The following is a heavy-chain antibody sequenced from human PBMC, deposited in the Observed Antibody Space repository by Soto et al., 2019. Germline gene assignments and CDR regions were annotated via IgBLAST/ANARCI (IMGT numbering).Heavy chain of an antibody. J-gene: IGHJ6*02. CDR1: GGSISSYY. CDR2: IYYSGST. CDR3: ARGAEGIAARPYYYYGMDV. Sequence: SETLSLTCTVSGGSISSYYWSWIRQPPGKGLEWIGYIYYSGSTNYNPSLKSRVTISVDTSKNQFSLKLSSVTAADTAVYYCARGAEGIAARPYYYYGMDVWGQGTTVTVSS. D-gene: IGHD6-6*01. V-gene: IGHV4-59*01.